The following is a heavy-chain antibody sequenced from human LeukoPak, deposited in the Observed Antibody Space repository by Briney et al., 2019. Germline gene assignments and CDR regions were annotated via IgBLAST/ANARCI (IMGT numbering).Heavy chain of an antibody. D-gene: IGHD6-19*01. CDR2: INTNTGNP. Sequence: ASVKVSCKASGYTFTSYGISWVRQAPGQGLEWMGWINTNTGNPTYAQGFTGWFVFSLDTSVSTAYLQISSLKAEDTAVYYCARDPSGWDYYYYMDVWGKGTTVTVSS. J-gene: IGHJ6*03. V-gene: IGHV7-4-1*02. CDR3: ARDPSGWDYYYYMDV. CDR1: GYTFTSYG.